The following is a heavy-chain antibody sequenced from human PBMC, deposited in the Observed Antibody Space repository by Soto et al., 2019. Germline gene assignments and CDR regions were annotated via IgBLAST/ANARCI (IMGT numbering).Heavy chain of an antibody. CDR2: IWYDGSNK. Sequence: QVQLQESGGGVVQPGRSLRLCCAASGFTLISYGMHWVRQAPGEGLEWVAVIWYDGSNKYYADSVKGRFTISRDNSKNTLCLEMNSLRAEYTAVYYCVRDGGYYGEGRYFDPWGQGSLVTVSS. CDR3: VRDGGYYGEGRYFDP. CDR1: GFTLISYG. V-gene: IGHV3-33*01. J-gene: IGHJ5*02. D-gene: IGHD3-10*01.